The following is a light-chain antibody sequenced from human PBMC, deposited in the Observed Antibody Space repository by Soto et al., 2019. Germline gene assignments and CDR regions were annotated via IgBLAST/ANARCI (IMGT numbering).Light chain of an antibody. V-gene: IGKV3-11*01. CDR3: QQRSTYPLT. CDR2: DAS. CDR1: QSVRNY. J-gene: IGKJ4*01. Sequence: EIVLTQSPATLSLSPGERATLSCRASQSVRNYLAWYQQKPGQAPRLLIYDASNRATGIPARFSGSGSATDFTLTISSLEPEDFAVYYCQQRSTYPLTFGGGTKVEIK.